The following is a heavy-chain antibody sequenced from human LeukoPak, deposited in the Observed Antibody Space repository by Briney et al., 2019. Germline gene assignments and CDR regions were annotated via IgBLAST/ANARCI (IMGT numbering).Heavy chain of an antibody. Sequence: SETLSLTCTVSGGSISSSNYFWGWIRQPPGKGLEWIGNIFDSGSTFYNPSLKSRVTISEDTSKNHFSLKLSSVTAADTAVYYCARKARGSYSHFDYWGQGTLVTVSS. CDR2: IFDSGST. CDR3: ARKARGSYSHFDY. V-gene: IGHV4-39*07. J-gene: IGHJ4*02. CDR1: GGSISSSNYF. D-gene: IGHD1-26*01.